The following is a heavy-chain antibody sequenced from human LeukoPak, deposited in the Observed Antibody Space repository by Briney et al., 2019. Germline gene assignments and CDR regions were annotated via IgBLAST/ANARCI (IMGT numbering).Heavy chain of an antibody. CDR3: AKGATIVGATRGAFDI. V-gene: IGHV3-9*01. CDR1: GLTFSSHW. J-gene: IGHJ3*02. D-gene: IGHD1-26*01. Sequence: GGSLRLSCAASGLTFSSHWMHWVRQAPGKGLEWVSGISWNSGSIGYADSVKGRFTISRDNAKNSLYLQMNSLRAEDTALYYCAKGATIVGATRGAFDIWGQGTMVTVSS. CDR2: ISWNSGSI.